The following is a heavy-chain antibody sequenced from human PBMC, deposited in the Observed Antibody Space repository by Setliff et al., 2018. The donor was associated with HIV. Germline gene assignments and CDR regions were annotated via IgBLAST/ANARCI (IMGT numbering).Heavy chain of an antibody. D-gene: IGHD3-3*01. V-gene: IGHV4-59*01. CDR1: GGSFSDYY. J-gene: IGHJ5*02. Sequence: ETLSLTCAVYGGSFSDYYWSWIRQPAGKGLEWIGYIYYSGSTNYNPSLKSRVTISVDTSKNQFSLKLSSVTAADTAVYYCARDGITIFGTRGGWFDPWGQGTLVTVSS. CDR3: ARDGITIFGTRGGWFDP. CDR2: IYYSGST.